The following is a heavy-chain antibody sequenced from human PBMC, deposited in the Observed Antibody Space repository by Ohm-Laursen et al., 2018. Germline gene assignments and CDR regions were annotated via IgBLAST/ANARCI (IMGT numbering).Heavy chain of an antibody. D-gene: IGHD1-26*01. Sequence: GTLSLTCPVSGGSISSYYLSWVRQPPGKGLEWIGFMYYSGSTNYNPSLKSQVTISVDTSKNEFSLRLESVTAADTAVYYCARGRYSGSSVAFYYFDYWGQGTLVTVSS. V-gene: IGHV4-59*01. CDR1: GGSISSYY. J-gene: IGHJ4*02. CDR2: MYYSGST. CDR3: ARGRYSGSSVAFYYFDY.